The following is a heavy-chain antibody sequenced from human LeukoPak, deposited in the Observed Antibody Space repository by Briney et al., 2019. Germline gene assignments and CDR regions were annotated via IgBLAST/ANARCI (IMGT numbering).Heavy chain of an antibody. D-gene: IGHD3-9*01. CDR2: INPNIGGT. V-gene: IGHV1-2*02. CDR1: GYTFTDYY. CDR3: ARRYFDWLLDY. Sequence: ASVTVSCKTSGYTFTDYYIHWVRQAPAQGLEWMGWINPNIGGTYYAQKFRGRVAMTRDTSISTAYMELSSQRSDDTAVYYCARRYFDWLLDYWGQGALVSVS. J-gene: IGHJ4*02.